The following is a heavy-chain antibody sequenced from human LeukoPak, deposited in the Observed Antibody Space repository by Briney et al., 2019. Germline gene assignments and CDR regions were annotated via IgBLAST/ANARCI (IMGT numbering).Heavy chain of an antibody. J-gene: IGHJ5*02. CDR1: GDSSSSSSYY. D-gene: IGHD3-10*01. Sequence: SETLSLTCTVSGDSSSSSSYYWGWIRQPPGKGLEWIGSIYYSGSTYYNPSLKSRVTISVDTSKNQFSLKLSSVTAADTAVYYCARQLYYYGSGRLYWFDPWGQGTLVTVSS. CDR3: ARQLYYYGSGRLYWFDP. V-gene: IGHV4-39*01. CDR2: IYYSGST.